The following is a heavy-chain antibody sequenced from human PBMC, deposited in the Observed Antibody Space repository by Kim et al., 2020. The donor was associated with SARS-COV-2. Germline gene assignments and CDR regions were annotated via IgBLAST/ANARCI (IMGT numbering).Heavy chain of an antibody. CDR1: GFTVSSNY. Sequence: GGSLRLSCAASGFTVSSNYMSWVRQAPGKGLEWVSVIYSGGSTYYADSVKGRFTISRDNSKNTLYLQMNSLRAEDTAVYYCARSGPIAVAGGVDYWGQGTLVTVSS. CDR2: IYSGGST. V-gene: IGHV3-66*01. CDR3: ARSGPIAVAGGVDY. J-gene: IGHJ4*02. D-gene: IGHD6-19*01.